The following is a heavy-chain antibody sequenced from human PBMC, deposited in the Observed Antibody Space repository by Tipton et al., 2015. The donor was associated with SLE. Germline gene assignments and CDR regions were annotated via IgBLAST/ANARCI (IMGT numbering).Heavy chain of an antibody. CDR1: GFTFDEYA. D-gene: IGHD7-27*01. CDR2: IGWNSGSI. V-gene: IGHV3-9*01. CDR3: ASRLGSPHFDS. Sequence: SLRLSCAASGFTFDEYAMHWVRQAPGKGLEWVSGIGWNSGSIDYADSVWGRFTLSRDNAKNSLFLQMNSLTAEDTAVYYCASRLGSPHFDSWGQGTLVTVSS. J-gene: IGHJ4*02.